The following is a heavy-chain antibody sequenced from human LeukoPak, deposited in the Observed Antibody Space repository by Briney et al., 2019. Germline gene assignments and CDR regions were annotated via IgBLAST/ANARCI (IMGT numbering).Heavy chain of an antibody. Sequence: PGRSLRLSCAASGFTFSSYAMHWVRQAPGKGLEWVAVISYDGSNKYYADSVKGRFTISRDNSKNTLYLQMNSLRVEDTAVYYCARGRTIFGVVTLYYYYMDVWGKGTTVTVSS. CDR1: GFTFSSYA. J-gene: IGHJ6*03. CDR3: ARGRTIFGVVTLYYYYMDV. V-gene: IGHV3-30*04. D-gene: IGHD3-3*01. CDR2: ISYDGSNK.